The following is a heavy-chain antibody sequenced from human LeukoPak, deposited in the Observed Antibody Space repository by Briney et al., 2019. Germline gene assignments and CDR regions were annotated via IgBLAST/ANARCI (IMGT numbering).Heavy chain of an antibody. CDR2: IHRDDTT. CDR3: ERGGYTSRWYYYYMDV. V-gene: IGHV3-53*01. Sequence: GGSLRLSCAASGFTVSSNFMTWVRQAPGKGLEWVSVIHRDDTTYYAESVKGRFTISRDNSKRLIYLQMNNLRGEDTALYYCERGGYTSRWYYYYMDVWGKGTTVIVSS. J-gene: IGHJ6*03. D-gene: IGHD6-19*01. CDR1: GFTVSSNF.